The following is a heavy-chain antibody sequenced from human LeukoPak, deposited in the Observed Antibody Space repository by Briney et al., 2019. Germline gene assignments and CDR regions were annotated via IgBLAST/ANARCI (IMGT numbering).Heavy chain of an antibody. V-gene: IGHV3-48*03. CDR3: ARRAAMVRGVIIAGELDY. CDR1: GFTFSSYE. CDR2: ISSSGSTI. Sequence: GGSLRLSCAASGFTFSSYEMNWVRQAPGKGLEWVSYISSSGSTIYYADSVKGRFTISRDNAKNSLYLQMNSLRAEDTAVYYCARRAAMVRGVIIAGELDYWGQGTLVTVSS. D-gene: IGHD3-10*01. J-gene: IGHJ4*02.